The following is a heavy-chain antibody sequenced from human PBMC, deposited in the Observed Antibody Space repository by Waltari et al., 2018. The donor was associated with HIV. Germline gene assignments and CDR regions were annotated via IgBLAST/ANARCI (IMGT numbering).Heavy chain of an antibody. V-gene: IGHV4-30-4*01. J-gene: IGHJ5*02. D-gene: IGHD1-26*01. Sequence: QVQLQESGPGLVKPSQTLSLTCTVSGGSISSGDYYWSWIRQPPGKGLEWIGYMYYSGSTYSNPSLKSRVTISLDTSKNQFSLKLSSVTAADTAVYYCARVKIVGNWFDPWGQGTLVTVSS. CDR3: ARVKIVGNWFDP. CDR2: MYYSGST. CDR1: GGSISSGDYY.